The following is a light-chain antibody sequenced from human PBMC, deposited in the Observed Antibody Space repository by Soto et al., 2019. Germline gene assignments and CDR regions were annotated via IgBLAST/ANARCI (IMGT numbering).Light chain of an antibody. Sequence: DIQMTQSPSSLSASVGDRVTITCRASQTISTYLNWYQQKPGKAPRLLIYDASSLLSGVPSRFSGSASGTDFTLTIASLQPEDFSTYYCQQSDSTPYTFGQGTKVDIK. CDR3: QQSDSTPYT. CDR1: QTISTY. V-gene: IGKV1-39*01. J-gene: IGKJ2*01. CDR2: DAS.